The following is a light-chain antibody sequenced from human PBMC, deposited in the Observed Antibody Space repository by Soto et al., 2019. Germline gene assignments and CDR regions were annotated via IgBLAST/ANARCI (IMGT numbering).Light chain of an antibody. CDR1: SSDVGSYNR. CDR3: CSFTTSSTYV. J-gene: IGLJ1*01. V-gene: IGLV2-14*01. CDR2: EVS. Sequence: QSVLTQPASVSGSPGQSITISCTGTSSDVGSYNRVSWYQQHPGEAPKLVIYEVSNRPSGVSNRFSGSKSGNTASLTISGLQAEDEADYYCCSFTTSSTYVFGSGTKFAVL.